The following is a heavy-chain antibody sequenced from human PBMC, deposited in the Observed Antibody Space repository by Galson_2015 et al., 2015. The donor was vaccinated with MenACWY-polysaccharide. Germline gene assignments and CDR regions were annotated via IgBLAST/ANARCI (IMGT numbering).Heavy chain of an antibody. Sequence: SVKVSCKPSGGSFSISSFNWVRQAPGQGLEWMGRIIPGLDKPNYAQKFQGRATITADPSTGTVYMELSSLRSEDTAVYYCASLLGEAPAQTGAFDLWGQWAVVTVSS. CDR2: IIPGLDKP. CDR3: ASLLGEAPAQTGAFDL. CDR1: GGSFSISS. V-gene: IGHV1-69*02. D-gene: IGHD1-26*01. J-gene: IGHJ3*01.